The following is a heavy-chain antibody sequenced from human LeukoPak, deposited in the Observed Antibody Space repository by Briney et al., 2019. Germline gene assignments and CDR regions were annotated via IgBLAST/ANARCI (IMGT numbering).Heavy chain of an antibody. Sequence: SVKVSCKASGGTFSSYAISWVRQAPGQGLEWMGGIIPIFGTANYAQKFQGRVTITADESTSTAYMELSSLRSEDTAVYYCARGVPGGSGSYSEDFDYWGQGTLVTVSS. CDR1: GGTFSSYA. CDR2: IIPIFGTA. J-gene: IGHJ4*02. D-gene: IGHD3-10*01. CDR3: ARGVPGGSGSYSEDFDY. V-gene: IGHV1-69*13.